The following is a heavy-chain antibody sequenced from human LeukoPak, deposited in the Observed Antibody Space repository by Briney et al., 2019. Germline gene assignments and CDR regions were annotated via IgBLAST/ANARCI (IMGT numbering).Heavy chain of an antibody. V-gene: IGHV3-64*01. CDR2: ISGDGGTT. J-gene: IGHJ5*02. CDR1: GFTFSSYS. Sequence: PGGSLRLSCAASGFTFSSYSMHWVRQAPGKGLESISAISGDGGTTYYANSVKGRFTISRDNSENTLYLQMGSLRAEDMAVYYCARSKFHCGGDCYTAGWFDPWGQGTLVTVSS. CDR3: ARSKFHCGGDCYTAGWFDP. D-gene: IGHD2-21*02.